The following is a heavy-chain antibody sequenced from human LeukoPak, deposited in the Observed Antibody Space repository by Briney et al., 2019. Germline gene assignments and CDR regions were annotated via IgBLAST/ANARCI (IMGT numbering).Heavy chain of an antibody. CDR3: ARGPPPYYYDSSGYNTDVCWFDP. D-gene: IGHD3-22*01. J-gene: IGHJ5*02. V-gene: IGHV4-31*03. CDR1: GGSISSGGYY. Sequence: SETLSLTCTVSGGSISSGGYYWSWIRQHPGKGLEWIGYIYYSGSTYYNPSLKSRVTISVDTSKNQFSLKLSSVTAADTAVYYCARGPPPYYYDSSGYNTDVCWFDPWGQGTLVTVSS. CDR2: IYYSGST.